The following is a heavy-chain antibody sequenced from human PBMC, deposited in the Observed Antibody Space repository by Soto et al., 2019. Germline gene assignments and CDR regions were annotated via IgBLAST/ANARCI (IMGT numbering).Heavy chain of an antibody. V-gene: IGHV3-23*01. CDR2: IIGSGDST. Sequence: QTGGSLRLSCAASGFTFSSYAMSWVRQVPGKGLDWVSTIIGSGDSTFYTDSVKGRFTISRDNSNNTVYLQMNSLRAEDTAVYYCAKDQTPYVPYGMDVWGQGTTVTVSS. CDR3: AKDQTPYVPYGMDV. J-gene: IGHJ6*02. CDR1: GFTFSSYA. D-gene: IGHD3-16*01.